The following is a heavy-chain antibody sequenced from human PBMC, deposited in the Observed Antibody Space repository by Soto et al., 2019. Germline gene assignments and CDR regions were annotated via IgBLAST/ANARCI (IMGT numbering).Heavy chain of an antibody. V-gene: IGHV3-21*01. CDR1: GFTFSSYS. D-gene: IGHD3-3*01. CDR3: ARDHNYDFWSGYYGHDAFDI. J-gene: IGHJ3*02. Sequence: GGSLRLSCAASGFTFSSYSMNWVRQAPGKGLEWVSSISGSSDYIYYADSVKGRFTISRDNAKNSLYLQMSSLRAEDTAVYYCARDHNYDFWSGYYGHDAFDIWGQGTKVTVSS. CDR2: ISGSSDYI.